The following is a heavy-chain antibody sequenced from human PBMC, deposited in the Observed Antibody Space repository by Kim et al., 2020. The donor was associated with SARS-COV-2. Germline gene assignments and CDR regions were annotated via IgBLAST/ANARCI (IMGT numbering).Heavy chain of an antibody. CDR3: AREGPEGGEYYFDF. V-gene: IGHV3-74*01. Sequence: ADSLKGRFTISRDNAKNTLYLQMNSRSSEDTAVYYCAREGPEGGEYYFDFWGQGTLVTVSS. J-gene: IGHJ4*02. D-gene: IGHD3-10*01.